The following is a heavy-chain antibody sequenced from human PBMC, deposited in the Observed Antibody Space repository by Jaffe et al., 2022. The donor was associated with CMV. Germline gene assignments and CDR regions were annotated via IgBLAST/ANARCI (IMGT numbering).Heavy chain of an antibody. Sequence: DVQLVESGGGLVQPGGSLRLSCAASGFTFNRYWMNWVRQAPGKGLEWVANIKEDGSEKYYADSVKGRFTISRDNAQTSVLLQMINLRAEDTAVYYCVRSLVVENNVWSRLSRYYNYMDVWGKGTTVTVSS. J-gene: IGHJ6*03. CDR3: VRSLVVENNVWSRLSRYYNYMDV. CDR2: IKEDGSEK. CDR1: GFTFNRYW. D-gene: IGHD5-12*01. V-gene: IGHV3-7*03.